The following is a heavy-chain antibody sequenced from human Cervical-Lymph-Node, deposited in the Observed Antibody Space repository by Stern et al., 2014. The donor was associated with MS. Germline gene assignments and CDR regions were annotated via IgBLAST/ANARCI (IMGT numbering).Heavy chain of an antibody. Sequence: VQLLESGGGVVQPGRSLRLSCAASGFTFSYHAMHWVRQAPGKGLEWVAVISYDGSDKNDAGSVKGRFTISRDNSRNTLYLQMNSLRVDDTAVYYCARGGAVATSDYYFDYWGQGILVTVSS. CDR2: ISYDGSDK. CDR1: GFTFSYHA. CDR3: ARGGAVATSDYYFDY. V-gene: IGHV3-30*01. J-gene: IGHJ4*02. D-gene: IGHD5-12*01.